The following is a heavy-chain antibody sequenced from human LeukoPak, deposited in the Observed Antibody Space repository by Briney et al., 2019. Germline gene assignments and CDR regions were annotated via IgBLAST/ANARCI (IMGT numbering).Heavy chain of an antibody. CDR1: GGSISNYY. V-gene: IGHV4-59*12. J-gene: IGHJ4*02. CDR3: ARDPPEYYDFWSGYYGHIRFDY. D-gene: IGHD3-3*01. CDR2: IYHTGSS. Sequence: SETLSLTCTVSGGSISNYYWTWIRQPPGKGLEWIGYIYHTGSSNYNPSLKSRVAISLDTSKNQFSLNLSSVTAADTAVYYCARDPPEYYDFWSGYYGHIRFDYWGQGTLVTVSS.